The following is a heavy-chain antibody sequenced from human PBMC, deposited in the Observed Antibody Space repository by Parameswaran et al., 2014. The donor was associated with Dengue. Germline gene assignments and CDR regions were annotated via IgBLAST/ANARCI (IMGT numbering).Heavy chain of an antibody. CDR2: IYYSGST. CDR3: ARQDYYYYGMDV. V-gene: IGHV4-59*08. Sequence: WIRQPPGKGLEWIGYIYYSGSTNYSPSLKSRVTISVDTSKNQFSLKVSSVTAADTAVYYCARQDYYYYGMDVWGQGTTVTVSS. J-gene: IGHJ6*02.